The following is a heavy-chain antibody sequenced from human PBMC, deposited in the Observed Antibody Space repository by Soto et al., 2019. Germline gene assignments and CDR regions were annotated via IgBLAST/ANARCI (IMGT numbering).Heavy chain of an antibody. V-gene: IGHV3-30*18. CDR2: ISYDGILK. CDR3: AKHFKISGGHYGSLNYSYGMDV. J-gene: IGHJ6*02. CDR1: GFTFSAFG. Sequence: QVHLVESGGGVVQPGRSLRLSCEASGFTFSAFGMHWVRQAPGKGLECVAIISYDGILKYYADPVKGRFTISRDTSKSALYLQMNSLRPEDTAVYYCAKHFKISGGHYGSLNYSYGMDVWGQGTTVTVSS. D-gene: IGHD3-10*01.